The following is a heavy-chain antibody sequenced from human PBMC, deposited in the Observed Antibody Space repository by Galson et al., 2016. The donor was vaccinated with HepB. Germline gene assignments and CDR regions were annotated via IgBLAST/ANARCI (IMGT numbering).Heavy chain of an antibody. CDR1: GGSISGSSYS. Sequence: ETLSLTCIVSGGSISGSSYSWGWIRQPPGKGLEWIGSTYYVGRTSYNPSPRSPVTISVDTSKNQFSLNRSSVTAADTAVYYCARTPGRSLRRGYGGWFDPWGQGILVTVSS. J-gene: IGHJ5*02. CDR2: TYYVGRT. V-gene: IGHV4-39*01. CDR3: ARTPGRSLRRGYGGWFDP. D-gene: IGHD3-22*01.